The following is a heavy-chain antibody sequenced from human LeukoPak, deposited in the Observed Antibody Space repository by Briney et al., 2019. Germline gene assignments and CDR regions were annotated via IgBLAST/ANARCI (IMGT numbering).Heavy chain of an antibody. CDR2: IYYSGST. CDR3: ARDVDGYNLGAFDI. V-gene: IGHV4-61*01. Sequence: PSETLSLTCTVSGYSISSGYYWGWIRQPPGKGLEWIGYIYYSGSTNYNPSLKSRVTISVDTSKNQFSLKLSSVTAADTAVYYCARDVDGYNLGAFDIWGQGTMVTVSS. J-gene: IGHJ3*02. D-gene: IGHD5-24*01. CDR1: GYSISSGYY.